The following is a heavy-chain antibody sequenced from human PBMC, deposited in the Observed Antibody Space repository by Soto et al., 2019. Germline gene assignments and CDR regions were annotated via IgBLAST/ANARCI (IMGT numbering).Heavy chain of an antibody. CDR2: INHSGST. J-gene: IGHJ5*02. V-gene: IGHV4-34*01. CDR3: AREFVNTVVITMPLWFDP. D-gene: IGHD3-22*01. Sequence: QVQLQQWGAGLLKPSETLSLTCAVYGGSFSGYYWGWIRQPPGKGLEWIGEINHSGSTNYNPSLKRRVTISVDTSTTQYSRRRSSVTAADTAVYYCAREFVNTVVITMPLWFDPWGQGTLVTVSS. CDR1: GGSFSGYY.